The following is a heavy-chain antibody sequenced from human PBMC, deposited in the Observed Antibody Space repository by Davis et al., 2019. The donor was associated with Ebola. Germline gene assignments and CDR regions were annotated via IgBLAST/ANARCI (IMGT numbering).Heavy chain of an antibody. Sequence: GGSLRLSCSASGFTFSSYAMHWVRQAPGKGLEYVSGISSNGGSTYYADSVSGRFTISRDNSKNTLYHQMSSLRDEDTAVYYCVRAYYGASYWGQGTLVTVSS. CDR2: ISSNGGST. V-gene: IGHV3-64D*08. CDR1: GFTFSSYA. CDR3: VRAYYGASY. J-gene: IGHJ4*02. D-gene: IGHD4-17*01.